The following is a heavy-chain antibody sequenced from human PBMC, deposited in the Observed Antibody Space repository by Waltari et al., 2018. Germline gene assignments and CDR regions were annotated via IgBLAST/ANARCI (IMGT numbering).Heavy chain of an antibody. J-gene: IGHJ3*02. CDR1: GYTFTSYA. Sequence: QVQLVQSGAEVKKPGASVKVSCKASGYTFTSYAMHWVRQAPGQRLEWMGWINAGNGNTKYSQKFQGRVTITRDTSASTAYMELSSLRSEDTAVYYCARTGLRYFDWLLDDAFDIWGQGTMVTVSS. CDR2: INAGNGNT. CDR3: ARTGLRYFDWLLDDAFDI. D-gene: IGHD3-9*01. V-gene: IGHV1-3*01.